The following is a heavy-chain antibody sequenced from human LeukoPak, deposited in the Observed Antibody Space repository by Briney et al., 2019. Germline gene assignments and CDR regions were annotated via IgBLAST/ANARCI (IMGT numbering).Heavy chain of an antibody. CDR1: GFTFSSYS. V-gene: IGHV3-21*04. J-gene: IGHJ4*02. D-gene: IGHD1-7*01. Sequence: GGSLRLSCAASGFTFSSYSMNWVRQAPGKGLEWVSSISSSSSYIYYADSVKGRFTISRDNSKNTLYLQMNSLRAEDTAVYYCAKDPSTELELPSDYWGQGTLVTVSS. CDR2: ISSSSSYI. CDR3: AKDPSTELELPSDY.